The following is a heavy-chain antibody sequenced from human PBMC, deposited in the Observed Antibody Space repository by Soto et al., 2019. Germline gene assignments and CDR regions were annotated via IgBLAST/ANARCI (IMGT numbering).Heavy chain of an antibody. V-gene: IGHV4-34*01. CDR1: GGSFSGYY. CDR3: ARHVGDYAYFQH. D-gene: IGHD4-17*01. Sequence: PSETLSLTCAVYGGSFSGYYWSWIRQPPGKGLEWIGEINHSGSTNYNPSLKSRVTISVDTSKNQFSLKLSSVTAADTAVYYCARHVGDYAYFQHWGQGTLVTVSS. CDR2: INHSGST. J-gene: IGHJ1*01.